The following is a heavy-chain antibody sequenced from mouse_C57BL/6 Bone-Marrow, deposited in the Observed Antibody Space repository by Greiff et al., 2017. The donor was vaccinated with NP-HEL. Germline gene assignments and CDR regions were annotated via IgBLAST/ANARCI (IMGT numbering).Heavy chain of an antibody. Sequence: DVKLVESGGGLVQPGGSLKLSCAASGFTFSDYGMAWVRQAPRKEPEWVAFISNLAYSIYYADTVTGRFTISRENAKNTLYLEMSSLRSEDTAMYYCARGGYGNYGPFDYWGQGTTLTVSS. CDR2: ISNLAYSI. CDR1: GFTFSDYG. J-gene: IGHJ2*01. CDR3: ARGGYGNYGPFDY. D-gene: IGHD2-1*01. V-gene: IGHV5-15*01.